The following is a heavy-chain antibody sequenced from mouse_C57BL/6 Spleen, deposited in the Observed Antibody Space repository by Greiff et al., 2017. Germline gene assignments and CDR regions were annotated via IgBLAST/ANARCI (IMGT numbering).Heavy chain of an antibody. Sequence: EVQGVESGGDLVKPGGSLKLSCAASGFTFSSYGMSWVRQTPDKRLEWVANISSGGSYTYYPDSVKGRVTISRDNAKNTRYLQMRSLKSEDTSIYYCARQTTMVTRDAMDYWGQGTSVTVSS. CDR1: GFTFSSYG. D-gene: IGHD2-2*01. V-gene: IGHV5-6*01. CDR2: ISSGGSYT. J-gene: IGHJ4*01. CDR3: ARQTTMVTRDAMDY.